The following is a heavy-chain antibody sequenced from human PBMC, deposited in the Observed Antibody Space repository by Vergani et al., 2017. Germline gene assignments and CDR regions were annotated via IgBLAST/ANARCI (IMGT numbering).Heavy chain of an antibody. CDR3: ARSHGYCSSTSCYTDNWFDS. CDR2: IYPGDSDT. CDR1: GYSFTSYW. Sequence: EVQLVQSGAEVKKPGESLKISCKGSGYSFTSYWIGWVRQMPGKGLEWMGIIYPGDSDTRYSPSFQGQVTISADKSISTAYLQWSSLKASDTAMYYCARSHGYCSSTSCYTDNWFDSWGQGTLVTVSS. J-gene: IGHJ5*01. V-gene: IGHV5-51*03. D-gene: IGHD2-2*02.